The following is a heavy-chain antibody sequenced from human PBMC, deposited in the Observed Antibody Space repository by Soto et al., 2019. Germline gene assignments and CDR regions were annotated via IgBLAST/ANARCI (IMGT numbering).Heavy chain of an antibody. CDR2: INHSGTT. D-gene: IGHD3-3*01. CDR1: GGSFSGYS. CDR3: ARARFDSWSHIYYGLDV. Sequence: SETLSLTCAVYGGSFSGYSWTWLRQPPGRGLEWIGEINHSGTTDYNPALKSRVTMSADTSKNQFSLRMTSVTAADTAVYYCARARFDSWSHIYYGLDVWGQGTTVTVSS. J-gene: IGHJ6*02. V-gene: IGHV4-34*01.